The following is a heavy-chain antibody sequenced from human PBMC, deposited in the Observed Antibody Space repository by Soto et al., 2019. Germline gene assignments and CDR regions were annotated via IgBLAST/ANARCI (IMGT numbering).Heavy chain of an antibody. D-gene: IGHD3-10*01. J-gene: IGHJ6*02. CDR2: IIPILDVA. V-gene: IGHV1-69*02. CDR3: AQWWFGELWHGMDV. CDR1: GGDFNSYT. Sequence: QLVQSRAEVKKPGSSVKVSCKASGGDFNSYTISWVRQAPGQGPEWMGTIIPILDVAKNAQKFQGRVTITADKSTSTVYMELRSLRSDDTAIYDCAQWWFGELWHGMDVWGQGTTVTVSS.